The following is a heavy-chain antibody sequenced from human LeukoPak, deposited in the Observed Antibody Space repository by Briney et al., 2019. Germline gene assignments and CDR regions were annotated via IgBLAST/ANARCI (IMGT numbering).Heavy chain of an antibody. Sequence: GASVKVSCKASGYTFTSYDINWVRQATGQGLEGMGWMNPNSGNTGYAQKFQGRVTMTRNTSISTAYMELSSLRSEDTAVYYCARGGAMITFGRVISLGPDYWGQGTLVTVSS. CDR3: ARGGAMITFGRVISLGPDY. J-gene: IGHJ4*02. V-gene: IGHV1-8*02. CDR1: GYTFTSYD. D-gene: IGHD3-16*01. CDR2: MNPNSGNT.